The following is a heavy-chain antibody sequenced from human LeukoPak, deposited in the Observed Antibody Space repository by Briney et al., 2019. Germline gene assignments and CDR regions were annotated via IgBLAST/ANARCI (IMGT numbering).Heavy chain of an antibody. Sequence: GGSLRLSCAASGFTFSHHGMHWVRQAPGKGLEWVAFIRNDRSNHYYADSVKGRFTISRDDAKNSLYLQMNSLRAEDTALYYCARAIGWRDAFDIWGQGTMVTVSS. CDR2: IRNDRSNH. CDR1: GFTFSHHG. D-gene: IGHD6-19*01. V-gene: IGHV3-30*02. CDR3: ARAIGWRDAFDI. J-gene: IGHJ3*02.